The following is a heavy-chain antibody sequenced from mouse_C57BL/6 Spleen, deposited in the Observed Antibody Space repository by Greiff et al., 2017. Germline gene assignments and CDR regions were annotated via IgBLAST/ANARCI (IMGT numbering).Heavy chain of an antibody. CDR3: AIYYDYDGYFDV. Sequence: QVQLQQPGAELVRPGSSVKLSCKASGYTFTSYWMHWVKQRPIQGLEWIGNIDPSDSETPYNQKFKDKATLTVDKSSSTAYMQLSSLTSADSAVYYCAIYYDYDGYFDVWGTGTTVTVSS. J-gene: IGHJ1*03. V-gene: IGHV1-52*01. CDR1: GYTFTSYW. D-gene: IGHD2-4*01. CDR2: IDPSDSET.